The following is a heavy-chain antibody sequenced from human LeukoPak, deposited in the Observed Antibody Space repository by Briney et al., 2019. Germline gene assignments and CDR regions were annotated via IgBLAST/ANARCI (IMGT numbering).Heavy chain of an antibody. J-gene: IGHJ4*02. V-gene: IGHV4-34*01. CDR2: INHSGST. CDR3: AREYYGSGSYPDI. Sequence: SETLSLTCAVSGGSFSGYYWSWIRQPPGKGLEWIGEINHSGSTNYNPSLKSRVTISVDTSKNQFSLKLSSVTAADTAVYYCAREYYGSGSYPDIWGQGTPVTVSS. CDR1: GGSFSGYY. D-gene: IGHD3-10*01.